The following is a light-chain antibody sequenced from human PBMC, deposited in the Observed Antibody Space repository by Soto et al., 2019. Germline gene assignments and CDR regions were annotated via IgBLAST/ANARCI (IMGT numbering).Light chain of an antibody. CDR3: QQYGSSPRT. Sequence: IQMTQSPPTLSASVGHRVTITCRASQPISSWLAWYHQKPGKAPKLLIYKASTLKSGVPSRFSGSGSGTDFTLTISRLEPEDFAVYYCQQYGSSPRTFGQGTKVDIK. V-gene: IGKV1-5*03. J-gene: IGKJ1*01. CDR2: KAS. CDR1: QPISSW.